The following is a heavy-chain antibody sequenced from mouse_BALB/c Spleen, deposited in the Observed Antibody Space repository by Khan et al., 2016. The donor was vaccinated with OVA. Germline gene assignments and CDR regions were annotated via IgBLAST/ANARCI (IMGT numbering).Heavy chain of an antibody. CDR2: INPSNGYT. CDR1: GYTFTSYT. J-gene: IGHJ3*01. CDR3: GRDGAYHRNDGWFAY. Sequence: VQLQESGAELARPGASVKMSCKASGYTFTSYTIHWIKQRPGQGLEWIGYINPSNGYTNYNQKFKDKATLTTDKSSTTAYLQLSSLTSDDSAVXNCGRDGAYHRNDGWFAYWGQGTLVTVSA. D-gene: IGHD2-14*01. V-gene: IGHV1-4*01.